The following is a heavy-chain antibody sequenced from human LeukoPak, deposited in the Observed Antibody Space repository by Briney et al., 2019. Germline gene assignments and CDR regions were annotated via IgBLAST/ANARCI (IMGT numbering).Heavy chain of an antibody. D-gene: IGHD5-12*01. V-gene: IGHV3-11*01. CDR1: GFTFNDYY. Sequence: GSLRLSCAASGFTFNDYYMSWIRQAPGKGLEWVSYISSSGSTIYYADSVKGRFTISSDNAKNSLYLQMNSLRAEYTAVYYCAREWRGYSGYDYSFSYGMDVWGQGTTVTVSS. J-gene: IGHJ6*02. CDR3: AREWRGYSGYDYSFSYGMDV. CDR2: ISSSGSTI.